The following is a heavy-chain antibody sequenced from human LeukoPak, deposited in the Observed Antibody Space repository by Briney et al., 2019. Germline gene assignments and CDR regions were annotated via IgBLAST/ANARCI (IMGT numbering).Heavy chain of an antibody. V-gene: IGHV4-61*08. CDR1: GGSISSGDYY. CDR2: IYYSGST. CDR3: ARGRGGSWGPDAFDI. J-gene: IGHJ3*02. Sequence: SETLSLTCTVSGGSISSGDYYWSWIRQPPGKGLEWIGYIYYSGSTNYNPSLKSRVTTLVDTSKNQFSLKLSSVTAADTAVFYCARGRGGSWGPDAFDIWGQGTMVTVSS. D-gene: IGHD3-16*01.